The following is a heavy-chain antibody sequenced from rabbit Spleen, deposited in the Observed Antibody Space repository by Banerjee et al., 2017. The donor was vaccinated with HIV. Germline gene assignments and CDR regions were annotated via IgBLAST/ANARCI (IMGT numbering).Heavy chain of an antibody. V-gene: IGHV1S40*01. CDR2: IDAGSSGFT. Sequence: QSLEESGGGLVQPGGSLKLSCKASGFDLNTYGVSWVRQAPGKGLEWIGCIDAGSSGFTYFASWAKGRFTISKTSSTTVTLQMTSLTAADTATYFCARDAGTSFSTYGMDLWGPGTLVTVS. D-gene: IGHD8-1*01. CDR3: ARDAGTSFSTYGMDL. J-gene: IGHJ6*01. CDR1: GFDLNTYG.